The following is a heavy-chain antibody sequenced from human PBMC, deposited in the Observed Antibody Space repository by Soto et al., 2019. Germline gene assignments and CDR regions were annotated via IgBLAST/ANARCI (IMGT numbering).Heavy chain of an antibody. CDR3: ARFFFFQGEDAARDL. J-gene: IGHJ2*01. CDR2: IWYDGSNK. D-gene: IGHD3-3*01. Sequence: KGLEWVAVIWYDGSNKYYADSVKGRFTISRDNSKNTLYLQMNSLRAEDTAVYYCARFFFFQGEDAARDL. V-gene: IGHV3-33*01.